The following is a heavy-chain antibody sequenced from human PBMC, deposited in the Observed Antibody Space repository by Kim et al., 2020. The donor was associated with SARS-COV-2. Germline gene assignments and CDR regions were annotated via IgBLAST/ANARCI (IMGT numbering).Heavy chain of an antibody. V-gene: IGHV3-23*03. J-gene: IGHJ4*02. CDR1: GFTFSSYA. Sequence: GGSLRLSCAASGFTFSSYAMSWVRQAPGKGLEWVSVIYSGGSSTYYADSVKGRFTISRDNSKNTLYLQMNSLRAEDTAVYYCAKGPYAIAVAGGNYFDYWGQGTLVTVSS. D-gene: IGHD6-19*01. CDR3: AKGPYAIAVAGGNYFDY. CDR2: IYSGGSST.